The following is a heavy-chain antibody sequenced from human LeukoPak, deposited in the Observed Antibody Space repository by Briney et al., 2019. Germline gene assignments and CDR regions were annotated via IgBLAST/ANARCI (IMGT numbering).Heavy chain of an antibody. V-gene: IGHV3-74*03. CDR3: ARDGDTAMVPIDY. CDR1: GFTFSGYW. CDR2: INSDGSST. Sequence: GGSLRLSCVASGFTFSGYWMSWVRQAPGKGLVWVSRINSDGSSTKHADSVKGRFTISRDNAKNTLYLQMNSLRAEDTAVYYCARDGDTAMVPIDYWGQGTLVTVSS. J-gene: IGHJ4*02. D-gene: IGHD5-18*01.